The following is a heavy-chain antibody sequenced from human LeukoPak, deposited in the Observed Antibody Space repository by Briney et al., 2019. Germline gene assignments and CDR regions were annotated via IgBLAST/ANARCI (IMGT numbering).Heavy chain of an antibody. CDR3: ARGFVVPAAMGKGDWFDP. V-gene: IGHV1-69*13. CDR2: IIPIFGTA. Sequence: ASVKVSCTASGGTFSSYAISWVRQAPGRGLEWMGGIIPIFGTANYAQKFQGRVTITADESTSTAYMELSSLRSEDTAVYYCARGFVVPAAMGKGDWFDPWGQGTLVTVSS. J-gene: IGHJ5*02. D-gene: IGHD2-2*01. CDR1: GGTFSSYA.